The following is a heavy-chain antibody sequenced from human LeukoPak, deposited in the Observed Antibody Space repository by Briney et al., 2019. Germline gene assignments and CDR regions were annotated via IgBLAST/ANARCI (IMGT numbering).Heavy chain of an antibody. CDR2: INAGNGNT. D-gene: IGHD3-22*01. V-gene: IGHV1-3*01. J-gene: IGHJ4*02. Sequence: ASVKVSCKASGYTFTSYAMHWVRQAPGQRLEWMGWINAGNGNTKYSQKLQGRVTMTTDTSTSTAYMELRSLRSDDTAVYYCARDAPRSYYYDSSGYYGDYWGQGTLVTVSS. CDR3: ARDAPRSYYYDSSGYYGDY. CDR1: GYTFTSYA.